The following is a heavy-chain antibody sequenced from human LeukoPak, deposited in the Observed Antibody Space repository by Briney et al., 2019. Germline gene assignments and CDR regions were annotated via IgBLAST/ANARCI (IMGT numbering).Heavy chain of an antibody. CDR2: IAGGDEST. J-gene: IGHJ4*02. D-gene: IGHD1-1*01. CDR1: GFIFNTNG. Sequence: GGSLRLSCAISGFIFNTNGMNWVRQSPGKGLEWLATIAGGDESTYYADSVKGRFAISRDNSKNTVFLHMNSLRAEGTAVYYCARGVYWSLDYWGQGTPVTVSS. V-gene: IGHV3-23*01. CDR3: ARGVYWSLDY.